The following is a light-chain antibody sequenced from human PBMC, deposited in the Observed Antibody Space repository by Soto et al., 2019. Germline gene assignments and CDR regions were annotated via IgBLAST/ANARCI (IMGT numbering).Light chain of an antibody. J-gene: IGKJ1*01. CDR3: QQSYSTPRT. V-gene: IGKV1-39*01. CDR1: QSISNY. CDR2: AAS. Sequence: DIQMTQSPSSLSASVGDRVTITCRASQSISNYINWYQQKPGKAPKLLMYAASSLQSGVPSRFGGSGSGPDFTLTISSLQPEDFATYYCQQSYSTPRTFGQGTKVKIK.